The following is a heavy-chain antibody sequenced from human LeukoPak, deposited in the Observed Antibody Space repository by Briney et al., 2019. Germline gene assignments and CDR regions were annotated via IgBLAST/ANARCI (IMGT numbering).Heavy chain of an antibody. CDR2: IYYSGST. J-gene: IGHJ4*02. Sequence: PSQTLFLTCTVSGGSISSGDYYWSWIRQPPGKGLEWIGYIYYSGSTYYNPSLKSRVTISVDMSKNQFSLKLSSVTAADTAVYYCASNCGGDCFSDYWGQGTLVTVSS. V-gene: IGHV4-30-4*01. D-gene: IGHD2-21*02. CDR3: ASNCGGDCFSDY. CDR1: GGSISSGDYY.